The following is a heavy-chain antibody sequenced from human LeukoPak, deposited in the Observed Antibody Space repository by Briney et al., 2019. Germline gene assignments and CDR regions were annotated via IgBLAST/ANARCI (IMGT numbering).Heavy chain of an antibody. V-gene: IGHV4-59*01. Sequence: PSETLSLTCTVSGGSISSYYWNWIRQPPGKGLEWIGYIYYSGSTNYNPSHKRRVTISVDTSTNQFSLKLSSVTAADTAVYYCARARYVGDYFDYWGQGTLVTVSS. J-gene: IGHJ4*02. CDR3: ARARYVGDYFDY. D-gene: IGHD3-16*02. CDR1: GGSISSYY. CDR2: IYYSGST.